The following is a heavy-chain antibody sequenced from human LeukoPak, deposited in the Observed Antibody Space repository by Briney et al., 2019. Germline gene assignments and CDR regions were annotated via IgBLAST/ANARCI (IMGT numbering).Heavy chain of an antibody. CDR1: GFTFSDYG. J-gene: IGHJ1*01. CDR3: ARDSPGYGAYVS. D-gene: IGHD5-12*01. V-gene: IGHV3-30*03. Sequence: GGSLRLSCAASGFTFSDYGMHWVRQPPGKGLEWVAVISNEGSREYYVDSVKGRFTISRDNAKNSLYLQMDSLTAEDTAVYYCARDSPGYGAYVSWGQGTLVSVSS. CDR2: ISNEGSRE.